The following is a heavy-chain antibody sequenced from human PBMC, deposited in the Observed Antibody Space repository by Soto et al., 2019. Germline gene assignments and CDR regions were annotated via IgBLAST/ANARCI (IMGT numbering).Heavy chain of an antibody. V-gene: IGHV3-74*01. CDR3: AKEYDFWSGYYSNFDY. D-gene: IGHD3-3*01. CDR1: GFTFSSYW. Sequence: GGSLRLSCAASGFTFSSYWMHWVRQAPGKGLVWVSRINSDGSSTSYADSVKGRFTTSRDNAKNTLYLQMNSLRAADTAVYYCAKEYDFWSGYYSNFDYWGQGTLVTVSS. J-gene: IGHJ4*02. CDR2: INSDGSST.